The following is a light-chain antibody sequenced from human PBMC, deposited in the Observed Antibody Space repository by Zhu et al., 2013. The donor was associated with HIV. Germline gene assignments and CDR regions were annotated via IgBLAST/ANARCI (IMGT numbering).Light chain of an antibody. CDR2: GKG. CDR3: NSRDSRGRHP. V-gene: IGLV3-19*01. Sequence: SSGLTQDPSMSVALGQTVRITCQGDTLRIYYASWYQQKPGQAPLFVISGKGNRPSGIPDRFSVSRSGDTAYLTITGAQAEDEADYYCNSRDSRGRHPFGGGTRLTV. J-gene: IGLJ3*02. CDR1: TLRIYY.